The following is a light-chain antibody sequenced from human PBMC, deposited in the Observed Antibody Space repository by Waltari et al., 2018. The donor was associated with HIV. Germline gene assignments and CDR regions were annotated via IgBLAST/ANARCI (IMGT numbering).Light chain of an antibody. J-gene: IGLJ3*02. Sequence: QSALTQPPSASGSLGQSVTISCTGSRSDFGAYDFVSWFQQHPHSAPKLLLYEVTRRPSTVSARCSGSRSGNTAFLTVAGLQPDDEATYFCSSYGDSLRVLFGGGTNVTVL. CDR1: RSDFGAYDF. V-gene: IGLV2-8*01. CDR3: SSYGDSLRVL. CDR2: EVT.